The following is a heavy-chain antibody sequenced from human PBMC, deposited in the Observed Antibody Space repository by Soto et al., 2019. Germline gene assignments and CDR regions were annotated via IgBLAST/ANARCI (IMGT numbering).Heavy chain of an antibody. CDR2: ISYDGSNK. CDR3: AKLLVVVVAATLDAFDI. CDR1: GFTFSSYG. J-gene: IGHJ3*02. Sequence: AGGSLRLSCAASGFTFSSYGMHWVRQAPGKGLEWVAVISYDGSNKYYADSVKGRFTISRDNSKNTLYLQMNSLRAEDTAVYYCAKLLVVVVAATLDAFDIWGQGTMVTVSS. D-gene: IGHD2-15*01. V-gene: IGHV3-30*18.